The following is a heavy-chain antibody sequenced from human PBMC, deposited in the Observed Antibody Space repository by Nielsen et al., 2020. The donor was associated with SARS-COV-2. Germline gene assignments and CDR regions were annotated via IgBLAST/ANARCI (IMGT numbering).Heavy chain of an antibody. CDR1: GYTFTSYD. J-gene: IGHJ5*02. CDR3: ATSTAVVAATPWFDP. CDR2: MNPNSGNT. D-gene: IGHD2-15*01. V-gene: IGHV1-8*01. Sequence: ASVKVSCKASGYTFTSYDINWVRQATGQGLEWMGWMNPNSGNTGYAQKFQGRVTMTRNTSISTAYMELSSLGSEDTAVYYCATSTAVVAATPWFDPWGQGTLVTVSS.